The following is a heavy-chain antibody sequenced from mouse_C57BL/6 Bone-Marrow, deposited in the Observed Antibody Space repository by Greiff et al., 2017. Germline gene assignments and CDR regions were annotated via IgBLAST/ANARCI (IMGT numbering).Heavy chain of an antibody. CDR2: IYPSSGNT. Sequence: QVHVKQSGAELARPGASVKLSCKASGYTFTSYGISWVKQRTGQGLEWIGEIYPSSGNTYSNEKFKGKATLTADKSSSTAYMKLRSLTSEDSAVYFCASYYGLDYWGQGTTLTVSS. V-gene: IGHV1-81*01. D-gene: IGHD1-1*01. CDR1: GYTFTSYG. CDR3: ASYYGLDY. J-gene: IGHJ2*01.